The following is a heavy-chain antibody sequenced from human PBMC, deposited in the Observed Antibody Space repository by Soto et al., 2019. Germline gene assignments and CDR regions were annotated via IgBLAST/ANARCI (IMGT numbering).Heavy chain of an antibody. Sequence: GGSLRLSCAASGFTFSSYEMNWVRQAPGKGLEWVSYISSSGSTIYYADSVKGRFTISRDNAKNSLYLQMNSLRAEDTAVYYCARVRAGTTVTTGGFDYWGQGTLVTVSS. V-gene: IGHV3-48*03. CDR1: GFTFSSYE. D-gene: IGHD4-17*01. J-gene: IGHJ4*02. CDR2: ISSSGSTI. CDR3: ARVRAGTTVTTGGFDY.